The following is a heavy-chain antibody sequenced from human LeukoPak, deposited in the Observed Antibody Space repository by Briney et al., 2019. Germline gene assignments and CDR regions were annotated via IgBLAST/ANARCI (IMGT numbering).Heavy chain of an antibody. CDR3: AREYCGGDCYSQYYYYGMDV. J-gene: IGHJ6*02. V-gene: IGHV1-3*01. Sequence: ASVKVSCKASGYTFTSYAMRWVRQAPGQRLEWMGWINAGNGNTKYSQKFQGRVTITRDTSASTAYMELSSLRSEDTAVYYCAREYCGGDCYSQYYYYGMDVWGQGTTVTVSS. CDR1: GYTFTSYA. D-gene: IGHD2-21*02. CDR2: INAGNGNT.